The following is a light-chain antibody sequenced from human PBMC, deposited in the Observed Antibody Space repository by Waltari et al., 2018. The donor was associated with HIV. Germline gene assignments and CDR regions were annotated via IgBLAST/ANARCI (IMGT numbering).Light chain of an antibody. V-gene: IGLV1-47*01. J-gene: IGLJ3*02. CDR1: SSNLGSHY. CDR2: RNN. Sequence: QSVLTQPPSASGTPGQRVTISCSVSSSNLGSHYVYWYQQLPGTAPKLLIYRNNQRPSGVPDRFSGSKSGTSASLAISGLRSEDEADYYCAAWDDSLSGPWVFGGGTELTVL. CDR3: AAWDDSLSGPWV.